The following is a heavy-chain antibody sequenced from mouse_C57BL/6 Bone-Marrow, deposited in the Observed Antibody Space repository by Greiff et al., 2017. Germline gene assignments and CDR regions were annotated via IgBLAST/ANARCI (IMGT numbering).Heavy chain of an antibody. D-gene: IGHD1-1*01. V-gene: IGHV1-82*01. J-gene: IGHJ2*01. CDR2: IYPGDGDT. CDR3: ASFYYYSNSAYDCDY. CDR1: GYAFTSSW. Sequence: VQLQQSGPELVKPGASVKISCKASGYAFTSSWMNWVKQRPGKGLEWIGRIYPGDGDTNYNGKFKGKATLTVDKSSSTAYMQLSSLTSEDSAVYFCASFYYYSNSAYDCDYWGQGTTLTVSS.